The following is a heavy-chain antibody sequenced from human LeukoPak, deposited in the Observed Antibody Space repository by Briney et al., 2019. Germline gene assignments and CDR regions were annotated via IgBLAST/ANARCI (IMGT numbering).Heavy chain of an antibody. J-gene: IGHJ6*02. V-gene: IGHV3-21*01. Sequence: GGSLRLSCVVSGFTLSTYSINWVRQAPGKGLEWVSSISSKSRYIYYADSVKGRFTISRDNAKNSLSLQMNSLRAEDTAVYYCARGKYCSSTSCYFHYYYYGMDVWGQGTTVTVSS. D-gene: IGHD2-2*01. CDR1: GFTLSTYS. CDR2: ISSKSRYI. CDR3: ARGKYCSSTSCYFHYYYYGMDV.